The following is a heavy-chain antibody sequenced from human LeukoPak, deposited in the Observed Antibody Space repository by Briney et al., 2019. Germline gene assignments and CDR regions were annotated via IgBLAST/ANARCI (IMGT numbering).Heavy chain of an antibody. CDR2: TSAYNGNT. D-gene: IGHD6-19*01. J-gene: IGHJ4*02. V-gene: IGHV1-18*01. CDR3: ASSIAVAGPIDY. Sequence: MGWTSAYNGNTNYAQKLQGRVTMTTDTSTSTAYMELRSLRSDDTAVYYCASSIAVAGPIDYWGQGTLVTVSS.